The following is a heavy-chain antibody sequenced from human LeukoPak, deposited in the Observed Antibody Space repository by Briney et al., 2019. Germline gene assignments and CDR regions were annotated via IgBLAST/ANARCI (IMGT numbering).Heavy chain of an antibody. D-gene: IGHD3-22*01. V-gene: IGHV1-46*01. J-gene: IGHJ4*02. CDR2: INPSGGST. Sequence: ASVKVSCKASGGTFSSYAISWVRQAPGQGLEWMGIINPSGGSTSYAQKFQGRVTMTRDTSTSTVYMELSSLRSEDTAVYYCARDLFVSYYDSSGPLDYWGQGTLVTVSS. CDR3: ARDLFVSYYDSSGPLDY. CDR1: GGTFSSYA.